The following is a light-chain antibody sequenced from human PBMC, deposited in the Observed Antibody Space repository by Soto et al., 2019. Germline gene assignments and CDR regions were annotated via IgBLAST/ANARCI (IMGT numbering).Light chain of an antibody. Sequence: QSLLTQPHSASGTPGQRVTICCCGKSCNIGTSSVRWFHQLPGTAPKLLISTTNQRPSGVPERFSGSKSGTSASLAISGLQSEDEADYYCAAWDDSLNGHAFGTGTKVTVL. CDR2: TTN. CDR3: AAWDDSLNGHA. V-gene: IGLV1-44*01. J-gene: IGLJ1*01. CDR1: SCNIGTSS.